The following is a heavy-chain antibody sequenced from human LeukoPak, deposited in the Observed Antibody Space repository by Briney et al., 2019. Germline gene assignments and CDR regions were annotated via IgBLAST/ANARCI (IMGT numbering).Heavy chain of an antibody. J-gene: IGHJ4*02. V-gene: IGHV4-39*07. CDR2: IYYSGST. Sequence: SETLSLTCTVSGGSISSSSYYWGWIRQPPGKGLEWIGSIYYSGSTNYNPSLKSRVTISVDTSKNQFSLKLSSVTAADTAVYYCARGPAYCSSTSCYTGDYWGQGTLVTVSS. CDR3: ARGPAYCSSTSCYTGDY. D-gene: IGHD2-2*02. CDR1: GGSISSSSYY.